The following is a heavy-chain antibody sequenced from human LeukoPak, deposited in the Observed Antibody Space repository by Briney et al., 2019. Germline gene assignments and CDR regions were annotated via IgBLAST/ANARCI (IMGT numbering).Heavy chain of an antibody. J-gene: IGHJ5*02. CDR3: ARDRSIAAAGPSWFDP. Sequence: GGSVKVSCKASGYTFTSYYMHWVRQAPGQGLEWMGIINPSGGSTSYAQKFQGRVTMTRDTSTSTVYMELSSLRSEDTAVYYCARDRSIAAAGPSWFDPWGQGTLVTVSS. CDR1: GYTFTSYY. CDR2: INPSGGST. V-gene: IGHV1-46*01. D-gene: IGHD6-13*01.